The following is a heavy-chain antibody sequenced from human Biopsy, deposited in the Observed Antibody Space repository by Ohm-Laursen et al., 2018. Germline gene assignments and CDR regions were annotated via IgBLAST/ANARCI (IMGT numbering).Heavy chain of an antibody. Sequence: SLRLSCAASGFKFDDYGMNWVRQAPGKGLEWVSGITWNSGSIGYADSVKGRFSIFRDNAKHSLYLQMNSLRAEDTALYYCAKDLGQVTAAIGYWGQGTLVTVSS. CDR3: AKDLGQVTAAIGY. CDR1: GFKFDDYG. CDR2: ITWNSGSI. J-gene: IGHJ4*02. V-gene: IGHV3-9*01. D-gene: IGHD2-21*02.